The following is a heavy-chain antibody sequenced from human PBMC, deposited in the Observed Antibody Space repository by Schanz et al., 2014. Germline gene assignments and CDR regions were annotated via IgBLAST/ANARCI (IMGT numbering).Heavy chain of an antibody. V-gene: IGHV3-66*01. J-gene: IGHJ3*02. CDR2: LYNNGAA. D-gene: IGHD4-17*01. CDR3: AKDPHKDYGGKPQALDI. Sequence: EVQLVESGGGLVQPGGSLRLSCAASGFTFSSYDMHWVRQAPGKGLEWVSVLYNNGAAYYAESVRGRFAISRDNSKNTLYLQMNRLRTEDTAVYYCAKDPHKDYGGKPQALDIWGQGTMVTVSS. CDR1: GFTFSSYD.